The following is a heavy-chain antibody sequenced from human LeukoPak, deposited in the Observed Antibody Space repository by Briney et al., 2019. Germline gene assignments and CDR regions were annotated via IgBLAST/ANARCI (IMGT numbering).Heavy chain of an antibody. CDR1: GGSISSYY. V-gene: IGHV4-59*01. CDR2: IYYSGST. CDR3: ARARRGPLEY. J-gene: IGHJ4*02. Sequence: SETQALTCTVSGGSISSYYWSWIRQPPGKGLEWIGYIYYSGSTNYNPALKRRVTISVDTSKNQFSLKLSSVTAADTAVYYCARARRGPLEYWGQGTLVTVSS.